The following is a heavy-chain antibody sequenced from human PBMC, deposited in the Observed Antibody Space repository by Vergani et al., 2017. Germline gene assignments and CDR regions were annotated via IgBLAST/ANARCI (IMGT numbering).Heavy chain of an antibody. CDR3: ARERDYGDYGAFDI. Sequence: QVQLVQSGAEVKKPGSSVKVSCKASGGTFSSYTISWVRPAPGQGLEWMGRIIPILGIANYAQKFQGRVTITADNSTSTAYMELSSLRSEDTAVYYCARERDYGDYGAFDIWGQGTMVTVSS. V-gene: IGHV1-69*08. D-gene: IGHD4-17*01. J-gene: IGHJ3*02. CDR2: IIPILGIA. CDR1: GGTFSSYT.